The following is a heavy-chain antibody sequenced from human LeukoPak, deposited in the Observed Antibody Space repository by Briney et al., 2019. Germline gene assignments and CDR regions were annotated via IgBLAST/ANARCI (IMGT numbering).Heavy chain of an antibody. D-gene: IGHD3-22*01. CDR3: ARVDGSSGYLFDY. V-gene: IGHV4-4*07. J-gene: IGHJ4*02. CDR1: GGSHSSYY. Sequence: SETLSLTCTVSGGSHSSYYWSWIRQPAGKGLEWIGRIYTSGSTNYIPSLKSGVTMSVDTSKNQFSLKLSSVTAADTAVYYCARVDGSSGYLFDYWGQGTLVTVSS. CDR2: IYTSGST.